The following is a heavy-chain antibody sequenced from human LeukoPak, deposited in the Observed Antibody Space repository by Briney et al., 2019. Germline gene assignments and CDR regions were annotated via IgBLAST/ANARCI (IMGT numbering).Heavy chain of an antibody. D-gene: IGHD4-11*01. CDR1: GFSFSSYG. CDR3: AKGGYTNYPDGYYYMDV. CDR2: IWYDGSNK. Sequence: GGSLRLSCAASGFSFSSYGMHWVRKAPGKGLEWVAIIWYDGSNKYYADSVRGRFTISRDNSENTLYLQMNSVRAEDTAVYYCAKGGYTNYPDGYYYMDVWGKGTTVTVSS. J-gene: IGHJ6*03. V-gene: IGHV3-33*06.